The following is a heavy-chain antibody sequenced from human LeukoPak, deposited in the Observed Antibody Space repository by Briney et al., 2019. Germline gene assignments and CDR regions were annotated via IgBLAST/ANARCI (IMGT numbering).Heavy chain of an antibody. V-gene: IGHV4-39*01. J-gene: IGHJ4*02. D-gene: IGHD6-6*01. CDR3: ARQFSSSIY. CDR1: GGSISISNYY. CDR2: VYYSGST. Sequence: SETLSLTCTVSGGSISISNYYWGWIRQPPGKGLEWIGTVYYSGSTYYNPSLKNRVTISVDTSKNQFSLKLSSVTAADTAVYYCARQFSSSIYWGQGTLVTVSS.